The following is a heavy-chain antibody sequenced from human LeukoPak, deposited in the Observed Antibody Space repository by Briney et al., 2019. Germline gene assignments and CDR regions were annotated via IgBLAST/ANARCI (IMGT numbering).Heavy chain of an antibody. D-gene: IGHD5-24*01. V-gene: IGHV4-30-4*01. CDR1: GGSISSGYYY. CDR3: ARDRDGYNTIDY. Sequence: SQTLSLTCTVSGGSISSGYYYWSRIRQPPGKGLEWIGYIYYSGSTYYNPSLKSRLTISVDTSKNQFSLKLSSVTAADTAIYYCARDRDGYNTIDYWGQGTLVTVSS. CDR2: IYYSGST. J-gene: IGHJ4*02.